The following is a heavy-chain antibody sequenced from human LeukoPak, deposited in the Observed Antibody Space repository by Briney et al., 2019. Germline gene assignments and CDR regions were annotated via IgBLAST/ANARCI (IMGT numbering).Heavy chain of an antibody. J-gene: IGHJ5*02. CDR1: GSTFGSYA. V-gene: IGHV1-69*13. Sequence: SVIGSCKPDGSTFGSYASRWVRQAPEQRNEWMGGIIPIFGTANYAQKFQGRVTITADESTSTAYMELSSLRSEDTAVYYCAVKGSSDYGDYVWWFDPWGQGTLVTVSS. CDR3: AVKGSSDYGDYVWWFDP. CDR2: IIPIFGTA. D-gene: IGHD4-17*01.